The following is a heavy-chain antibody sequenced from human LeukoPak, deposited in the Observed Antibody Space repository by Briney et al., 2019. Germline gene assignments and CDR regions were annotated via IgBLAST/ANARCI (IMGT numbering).Heavy chain of an antibody. D-gene: IGHD6-13*01. CDR2: ITGYNHNP. J-gene: IGHJ4*02. V-gene: IGHV1-18*01. CDR3: ARGGGSGWYPDY. CDR1: GYTFTNYY. Sequence: ASVKVSCKTSGYTFTNYYITWVRQAPGQGLEWMGWITGYNHNPNYAQKLQGSVTMTTDTSTSTAYMEMRSLRSDDTAVYYCARGGGSGWYPDYWGQGTLVTVSS.